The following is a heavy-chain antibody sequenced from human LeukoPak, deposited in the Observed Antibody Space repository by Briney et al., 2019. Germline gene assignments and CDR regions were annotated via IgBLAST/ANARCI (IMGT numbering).Heavy chain of an antibody. J-gene: IGHJ4*02. V-gene: IGHV1-18*01. Sequence: GASVKVSCKASGGTFSSYAISWVRQAPGQGLEWMGWISAYNGNTNYAQKLQGRVTMTTDTSTSTAYMELRSLRSDDTAVYYCARDSSGSYPMAYWGQGTLVTVSS. D-gene: IGHD1-26*01. CDR1: GGTFSSYA. CDR2: ISAYNGNT. CDR3: ARDSSGSYPMAY.